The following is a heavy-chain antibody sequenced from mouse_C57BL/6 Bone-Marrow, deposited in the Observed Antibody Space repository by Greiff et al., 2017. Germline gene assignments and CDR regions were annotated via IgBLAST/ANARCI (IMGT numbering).Heavy chain of an antibody. J-gene: IGHJ4*01. CDR1: GFNIKDDY. D-gene: IGHD2-1*01. V-gene: IGHV14-4*01. Sequence: EVKLVESGAELVRPGASVKLSCTASGFNIKDDYMPWVKQRPEQGLEWIGWIDPENGDTDYASKFQGRATITADTSSNTACLQLSSLTSEDTAVXYCTLYYGNSYAMDYWGQGTSVTVSA. CDR3: TLYYGNSYAMDY. CDR2: IDPENGDT.